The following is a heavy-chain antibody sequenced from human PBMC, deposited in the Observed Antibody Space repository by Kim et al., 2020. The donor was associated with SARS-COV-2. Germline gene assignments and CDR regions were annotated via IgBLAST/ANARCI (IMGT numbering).Heavy chain of an antibody. V-gene: IGHV3-30*18. J-gene: IGHJ6*02. CDR3: AKDLYSRVYAAAGTYYYYGMDV. CDR2: ISYDGSNK. D-gene: IGHD6-13*01. CDR1: GFTFSSHG. Sequence: GGSLRLSCAASGFTFSSHGMHWVRQAPGKGLEWVAVISYDGSNKYYADSVKGRFTISRDNSKNTLYLQMNSLRAEDTAVYYCAKDLYSRVYAAAGTYYYYGMDVWGQGTTVTVSS.